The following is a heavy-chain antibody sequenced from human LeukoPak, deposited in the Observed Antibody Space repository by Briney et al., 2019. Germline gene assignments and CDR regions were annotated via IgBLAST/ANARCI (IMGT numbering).Heavy chain of an antibody. Sequence: PLASVKVSCMDSVYSLTGYYLHWVRQAPGPGREWMGWIYPNTGATHYAQNPQGTVPMTRDTSNSTAYMEVSSLTSHDPAVYFCVRLTPQALGAWGEGTLGTVSS. CDR2: IYPNTGAT. V-gene: IGHV1-2*02. J-gene: IGHJ5*02. D-gene: IGHD3-10*01. CDR3: VRLTPQALGA. CDR1: VYSLTGYY.